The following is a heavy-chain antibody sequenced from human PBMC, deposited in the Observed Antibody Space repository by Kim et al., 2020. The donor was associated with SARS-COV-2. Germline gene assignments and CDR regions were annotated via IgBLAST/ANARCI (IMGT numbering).Heavy chain of an antibody. V-gene: IGHV4-59*09. CDR3: ARGGVATIWSY. D-gene: IGHD5-12*01. Sequence: TNYNPYLKRRVTMSVDTSKNQFSLNLTSVTPADTAVYYCARGGVATIWSYWGQGTLVTVSS. CDR2: T. J-gene: IGHJ4*02.